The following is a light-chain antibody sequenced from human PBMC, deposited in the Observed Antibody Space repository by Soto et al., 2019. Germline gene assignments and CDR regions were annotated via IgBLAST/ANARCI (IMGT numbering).Light chain of an antibody. J-gene: IGKJ4*01. CDR3: QQYKNWPPLT. CDR1: QSVGSA. V-gene: IGKV3-15*01. Sequence: EIVMTQSPATLSVSPGETATLSCRASQSVGSAVAWYQHKPGQAPRLVIVASSIRATGVPGRFSGGGSGTEFTLTISSLQSEGFAIYYCQQYKNWPPLTFGGGTTVEIK. CDR2: ASS.